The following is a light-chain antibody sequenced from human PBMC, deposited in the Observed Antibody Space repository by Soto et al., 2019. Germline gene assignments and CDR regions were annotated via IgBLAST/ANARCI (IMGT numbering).Light chain of an antibody. V-gene: IGLV2-14*01. CDR2: EVS. Sequence: QSALTQPASVSGSPGQSITISCTGTSSDVGAYNYVSWYQHHPGKAPKLMIFEVSNRPSGVSNRFSGSKSGNTASLTISGLQTEDDADYFCTSYITSSSTYVFGTGTKLTVL. J-gene: IGLJ1*01. CDR3: TSYITSSSTYV. CDR1: SSDVGAYNY.